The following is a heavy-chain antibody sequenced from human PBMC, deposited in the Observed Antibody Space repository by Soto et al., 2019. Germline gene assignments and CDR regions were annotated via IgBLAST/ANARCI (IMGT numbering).Heavy chain of an antibody. CDR1: GGTFSSYT. CDR3: ARDGDVTSTRPRGALDI. V-gene: IGHV1-69*01. CDR2: IVPLFGTT. J-gene: IGHJ3*02. D-gene: IGHD6-6*01. Sequence: QVQLVQSGAEVKKPGSSVKVSCKASGGTFSSYTFSWVRQAPGQGLEWMGGIVPLFGTTNDAKIFQGRVTISADESTSTVYMELSSLRSEESAMYYCARDGDVTSTRPRGALDIWGQVTVITVSS.